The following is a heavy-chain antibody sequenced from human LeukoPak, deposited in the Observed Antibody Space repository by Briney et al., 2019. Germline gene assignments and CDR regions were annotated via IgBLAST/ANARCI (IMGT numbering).Heavy chain of an antibody. J-gene: IGHJ3*02. CDR3: AREIPTLSWYEVAFDI. D-gene: IGHD6-13*01. CDR1: GGSISSGSYY. V-gene: IGHV4-61*02. CDR2: IYTSGST. Sequence: SETLSLTCTVSGGSISSGSYYWSWIRQPAVKGLEWIGRIYTSGSTNYNPSLKSRVTISVDTSKNQFSLKLSSVTAADTAVYYCAREIPTLSWYEVAFDIWGQGTMVTVSS.